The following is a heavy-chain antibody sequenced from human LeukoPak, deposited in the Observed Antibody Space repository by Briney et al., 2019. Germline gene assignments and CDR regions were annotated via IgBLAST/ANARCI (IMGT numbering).Heavy chain of an antibody. Sequence: GGSLRLSCAASGFTFSSYAMSWVRQAPGKGLEWVSAFSGSGGSTYYADSVKGRFTISRDNSKNTLYLQMNSLRAEDTAVYYCAKAIAVAGTRIFDYWGQGTLVTVSS. J-gene: IGHJ4*02. CDR3: AKAIAVAGTRIFDY. CDR2: FSGSGGST. CDR1: GFTFSSYA. D-gene: IGHD6-19*01. V-gene: IGHV3-23*01.